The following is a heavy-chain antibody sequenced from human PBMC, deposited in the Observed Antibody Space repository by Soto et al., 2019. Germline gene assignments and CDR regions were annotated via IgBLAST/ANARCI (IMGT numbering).Heavy chain of an antibody. V-gene: IGHV3-7*03. Sequence: GGSLRLSCAASGFTFSSYWMSWVRQAPGKGLEWVANIKQDGSEKCYVDSVKGRFTISRDNAKNSLYLQMNSLRAEDTAVYYCARMPVTFGELLYYFDYWGQGTLVTGSS. D-gene: IGHD3-10*01. J-gene: IGHJ4*02. CDR1: GFTFSSYW. CDR2: IKQDGSEK. CDR3: ARMPVTFGELLYYFDY.